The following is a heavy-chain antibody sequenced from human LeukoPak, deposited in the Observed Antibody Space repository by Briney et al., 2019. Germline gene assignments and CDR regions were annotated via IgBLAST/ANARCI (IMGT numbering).Heavy chain of an antibody. CDR1: GYTFTGYY. CDR3: ARALYDSAVYFDY. J-gene: IGHJ4*02. V-gene: IGHV1-2*04. Sequence: GASVKVSCKASGYTFTGYYMHWVRQAPGQGLEWMGWINPNSGGTNYEQKFQGWVTMTRDTSISTAYMELSRLRSDDTAVYYCARALYDSAVYFDYWGQGTLVTVSP. CDR2: INPNSGGT. D-gene: IGHD5/OR15-5a*01.